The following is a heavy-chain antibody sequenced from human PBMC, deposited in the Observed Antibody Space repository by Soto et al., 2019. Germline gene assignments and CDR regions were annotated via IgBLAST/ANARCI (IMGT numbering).Heavy chain of an antibody. CDR3: ARHYGDYDAFDI. CDR1: GFTFSNYW. J-gene: IGHJ3*02. D-gene: IGHD4-17*01. V-gene: IGHV3-74*03. Sequence: PGGSLRLSCAASGFTFSNYWMHWVRQAPGKGLVWVSHIYADGSDIKYADSVKGRFTISRDSVKNTLYLQMNSLRAADTAVYYCARHYGDYDAFDIWGQGTMVTVSS. CDR2: IYADGSDI.